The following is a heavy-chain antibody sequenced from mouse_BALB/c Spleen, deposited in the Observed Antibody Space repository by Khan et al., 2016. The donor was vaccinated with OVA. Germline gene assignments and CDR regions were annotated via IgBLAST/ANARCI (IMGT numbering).Heavy chain of an antibody. V-gene: IGHV1-4*01. J-gene: IGHJ4*01. CDR3: ARRTTGYAMDY. Sequence: QVQLKQSGAELARPGASVKMSCKASGYTFTSNTMHWVKQRPGQGLEWIGYINPRSGYTIYNQKFKAKVTLTADISSSTAYRQLSSLTSDDSAVYYGARRTTGYAMDYWGQGTSVTVSA. D-gene: IGHD2-14*01. CDR2: INPRSGYT. CDR1: GYTFTSNT.